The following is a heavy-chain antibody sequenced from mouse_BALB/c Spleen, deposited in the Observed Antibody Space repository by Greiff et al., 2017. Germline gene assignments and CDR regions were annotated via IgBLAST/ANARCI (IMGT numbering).Heavy chain of an antibody. J-gene: IGHJ3*01. D-gene: IGHD2-10*01. CDR3: ARKAYYGNYGGFAY. CDR2: IYPYNGGT. Sequence: EVQLQQSGPELVKPGASVKISCKASGYTFTDYNMHWVKQSHGKSLEWIGYIYPYNGGTGYNQKFKSKATLTVDNSSSTAYMELRSLTSEDSAVYYCARKAYYGNYGGFAYWGQGTLVTVSA. V-gene: IGHV1S29*02. CDR1: GYTFTDYN.